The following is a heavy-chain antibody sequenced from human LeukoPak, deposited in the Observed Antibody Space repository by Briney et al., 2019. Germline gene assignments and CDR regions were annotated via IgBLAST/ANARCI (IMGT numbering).Heavy chain of an antibody. Sequence: PSETLSLTCTVSGGSISSSSYYWGWIRQPPGKGLEWIVSIYYSGSTYYNPSLKSRVTISVDTSKNQFSLKLSSVTAADTAVYYCARGRFGFTTAAAGTFDYWGQGTLVTVSS. CDR1: GGSISSSSYY. J-gene: IGHJ4*02. D-gene: IGHD6-13*01. CDR3: ARGRFGFTTAAAGTFDY. CDR2: IYYSGST. V-gene: IGHV4-39*01.